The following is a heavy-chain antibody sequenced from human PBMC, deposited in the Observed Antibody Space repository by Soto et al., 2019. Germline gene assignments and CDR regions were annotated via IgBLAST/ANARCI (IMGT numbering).Heavy chain of an antibody. CDR3: ARESEDLTSNFDY. J-gene: IGHJ4*02. V-gene: IGHV3-21*06. CDR1: GFTFTRYS. CDR2: XSXXTXXX. Sequence: GGSLRLSCAASGFTFTRYSMNWVRQAPGXGLEXVAXXSXXTXXXXXGXXXKGRFTISRDNAKNSLYLEMNSLRAEDTAVYYCARESEDLTSNFDYWGQGTLVTVSS.